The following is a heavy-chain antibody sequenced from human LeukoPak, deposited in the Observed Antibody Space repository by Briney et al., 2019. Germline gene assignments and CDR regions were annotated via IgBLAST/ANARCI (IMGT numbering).Heavy chain of an antibody. V-gene: IGHV3-23*01. CDR2: LSGSGGST. CDR3: AKDAPVNIVVLPAANS. D-gene: IGHD2-2*01. CDR1: GFTFSSYA. J-gene: IGHJ4*02. Sequence: GGSLRLSCAASGFTFSSYAMSWVRQTPWKGREWVSALSGSGGSTYYADSVKGRFTISRDNSKNTLYLQMNSLRAEDTAVYYCAKDAPVNIVVLPAANSWGQGTLVTVSS.